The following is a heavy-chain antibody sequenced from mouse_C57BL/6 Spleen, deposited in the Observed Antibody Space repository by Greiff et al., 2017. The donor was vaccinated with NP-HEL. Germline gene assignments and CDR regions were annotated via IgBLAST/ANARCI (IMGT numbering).Heavy chain of an antibody. CDR3: VRLDSSGSFAY. V-gene: IGHV10-1*01. D-gene: IGHD3-2*02. J-gene: IGHJ3*01. CDR2: IRSKSNNYAT. Sequence: EVQGVESGGGLVQPKGSLKLSCAASGFSFNTCAMNWVRQAPGKGLEWVARIRSKSNNYATYYADSVKDRFTISRDDSESMLYLQMNNLKTEDTAMYYCVRLDSSGSFAYWGQGTLVTVSA. CDR1: GFSFNTCA.